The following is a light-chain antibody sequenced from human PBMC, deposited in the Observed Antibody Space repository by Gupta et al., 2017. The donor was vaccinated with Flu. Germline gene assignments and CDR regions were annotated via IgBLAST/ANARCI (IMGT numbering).Light chain of an antibody. Sequence: SVLTQPPSVSGPPGQRATISCTGSSSNIGAGYDVHWYQQLPGTAPKLLIYGNSNRPSGGPDRFSGSKSGTSASLAITGLQAEDEADYYCQSYDSSLSGWVFGGGTKLTVL. CDR3: QSYDSSLSGWV. CDR2: GNS. CDR1: SSNIGAGYD. V-gene: IGLV1-40*01. J-gene: IGLJ3*02.